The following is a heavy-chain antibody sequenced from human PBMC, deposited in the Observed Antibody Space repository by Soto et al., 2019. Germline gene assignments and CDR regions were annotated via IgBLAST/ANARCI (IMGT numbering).Heavy chain of an antibody. V-gene: IGHV4-59*02. J-gene: IGHJ4*02. D-gene: IGHD1-26*01. Sequence: QVQLQESGPGLVKPSETLSRTCTVSGASVSSYYWCWIRQPPGKGLEWIGCIRYSGSTNYNPSLKSRVTVSVDTSKNQFSLKLSSVTAADTAVYYCARGGGSYSSPQDFDYWGQGTLVTVSS. CDR3: ARGGGSYSSPQDFDY. CDR2: IRYSGST. CDR1: GASVSSYY.